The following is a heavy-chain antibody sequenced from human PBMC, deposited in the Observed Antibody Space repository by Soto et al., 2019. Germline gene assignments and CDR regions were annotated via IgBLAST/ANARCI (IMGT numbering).Heavy chain of an antibody. Sequence: QVQLQESGPGLVKPSETLSLTCTVSGGSISSYYWSWIRQPPGKGLEWIGYIYYSGSTNYNPSLKSRVTISVDTSKNQFSLKLSSGTAADTAVYYCTRYSSGWSFDYWGQGTLVTVSS. CDR1: GGSISSYY. V-gene: IGHV4-59*01. D-gene: IGHD6-19*01. CDR2: IYYSGST. CDR3: TRYSSGWSFDY. J-gene: IGHJ4*02.